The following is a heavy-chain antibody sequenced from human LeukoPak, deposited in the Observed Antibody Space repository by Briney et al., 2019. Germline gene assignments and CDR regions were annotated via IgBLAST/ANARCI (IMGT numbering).Heavy chain of an antibody. CDR3: ARRPIVGVPAPIDY. J-gene: IGHJ4*02. D-gene: IGHD2-2*01. CDR2: INPNTGGT. Sequence: ASVKVSCKASGYTVTSYAIHWVRQAPGQGLEWMGLINPNTGGTNYAQKFQGRVTMTRDTSITTAYTELSRLRSDDTAVYYCARRPIVGVPAPIDYWGQGNLVTVSS. CDR1: GYTVTSYA. V-gene: IGHV1-2*02.